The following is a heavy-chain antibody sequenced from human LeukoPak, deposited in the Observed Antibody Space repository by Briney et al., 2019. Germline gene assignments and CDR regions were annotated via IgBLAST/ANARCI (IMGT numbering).Heavy chain of an antibody. CDR1: GFTFSSYW. D-gene: IGHD6-6*01. Sequence: GGSLRLSCAPSGFTFSSYWMYWVRQAPGKGLVCVSRISTDGSSTGYADSVKGRFTISRDNAKNTVYLQMNSLRGDDTAVYYCARGYSISSEAHYGMDVWGQGTTVTVSS. CDR2: ISTDGSST. CDR3: ARGYSISSEAHYGMDV. J-gene: IGHJ6*02. V-gene: IGHV3-74*01.